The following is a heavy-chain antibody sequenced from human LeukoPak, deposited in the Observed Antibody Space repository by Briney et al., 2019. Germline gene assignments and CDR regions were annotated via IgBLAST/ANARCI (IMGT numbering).Heavy chain of an antibody. CDR1: GGSFSGYY. V-gene: IGHV4-34*01. Sequence: PSETLSLTCAVYGGSFSGYYWSWIRQPPGKGLEWIGEINHSGSTNYNPSLKSRVTISVDTSKNQFSLKLSSVTAADTAVYYCAREVWSWDYWGQGTLVTVSS. D-gene: IGHD3-10*01. CDR3: AREVWSWDY. J-gene: IGHJ4*02. CDR2: INHSGST.